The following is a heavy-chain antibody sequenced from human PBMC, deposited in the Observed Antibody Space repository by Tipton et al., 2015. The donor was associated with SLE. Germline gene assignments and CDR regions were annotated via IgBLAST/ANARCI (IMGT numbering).Heavy chain of an antibody. J-gene: IGHJ4*02. CDR2: INHSGST. CDR1: GGSISNYY. D-gene: IGHD5-24*01. Sequence: TLSLTCTVSGGSISNYYWSWIRQPPGKGLEWIGEINHSGSTNYNPSLKSRVTISVDTSKNQFSLKLSSVTAADTAVYYCARGDGYHFDFWGQGTLVTVSS. CDR3: ARGDGYHFDF. V-gene: IGHV4-34*01.